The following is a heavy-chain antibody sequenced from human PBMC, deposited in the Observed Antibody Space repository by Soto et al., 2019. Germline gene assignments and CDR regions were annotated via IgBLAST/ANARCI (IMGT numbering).Heavy chain of an antibody. CDR1: GGSISSYY. D-gene: IGHD3-16*02. Sequence: SETLSLTCTVSGGSISSYYCSWVRQPPGKGLEWIGYIYYSGSTNYNPSLKSRVTISVDTSKNQFSLKLSSVTAADTAVYYCARGSANYVWGSYHYYYYGMDVWGQGTTVTVSS. CDR2: IYYSGST. V-gene: IGHV4-59*01. J-gene: IGHJ6*02. CDR3: ARGSANYVWGSYHYYYYGMDV.